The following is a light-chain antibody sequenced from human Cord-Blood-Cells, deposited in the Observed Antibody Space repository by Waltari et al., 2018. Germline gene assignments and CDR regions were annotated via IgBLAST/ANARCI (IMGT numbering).Light chain of an antibody. CDR2: GAS. CDR1: QSVSSN. CDR3: QQYNNGPPYT. V-gene: IGKV3-15*01. Sequence: EIVMTQSPATLSVSPGERATLSCRASQSVSSNLAWYQQKPGQAPRLLIYGASTRATGIPARFSGGGSGTEFTLTISSLQSEDFAVYYCQQYNNGPPYTFGQGTKLEIK. J-gene: IGKJ2*01.